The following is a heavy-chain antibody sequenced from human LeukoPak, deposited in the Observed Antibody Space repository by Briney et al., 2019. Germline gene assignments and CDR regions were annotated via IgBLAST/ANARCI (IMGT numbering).Heavy chain of an antibody. J-gene: IGHJ4*02. Sequence: GGSLRLSCAASGFTFSSSAMSWVRQAPGKGLEWVSVIGSSGGNTYYADSVKGRFTISRDNSKNTLYLQMNSLRAEDTAVYYCAKVGVYSGYDYYFDYWGQRTLVTVSS. CDR1: GFTFSSSA. V-gene: IGHV3-23*01. D-gene: IGHD5-12*01. CDR2: IGSSGGNT. CDR3: AKVGVYSGYDYYFDY.